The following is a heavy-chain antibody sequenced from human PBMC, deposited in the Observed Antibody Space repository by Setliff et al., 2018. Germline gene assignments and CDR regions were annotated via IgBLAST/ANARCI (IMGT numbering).Heavy chain of an antibody. CDR3: SRTGTYRYFDY. J-gene: IGHJ4*02. CDR2: IYYRGDT. CDR1: GASLSSGNYY. V-gene: IGHV4-39*01. Sequence: TSETLSLTCTVSGASLSSGNYYWGWNRQPPGKGLEWLGRIYYRGDTYYNASLKGRRTITVDTAQNQFSLRLTAVTAADTAVYYCSRTGTYRYFDYWGQGALVTVSS. D-gene: IGHD1-1*01.